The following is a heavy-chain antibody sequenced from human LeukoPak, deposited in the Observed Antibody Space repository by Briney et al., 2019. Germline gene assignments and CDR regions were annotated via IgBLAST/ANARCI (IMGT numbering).Heavy chain of an antibody. CDR1: GDSMRSYF. D-gene: IGHD1-20*01. CDR3: ARHGGQYNWSPSD. V-gene: IGHV4-59*08. Sequence: SETLSLTCTVSGDSMRSYFWSWIRQPPGKGLEWIGYIYYSGAINYNPFLKSRVTISVDASKNQFSLKLSSVTAADTAVYYCARHGGQYNWSPSDWGQGTLVTVSS. CDR2: IYYSGAI. J-gene: IGHJ4*02.